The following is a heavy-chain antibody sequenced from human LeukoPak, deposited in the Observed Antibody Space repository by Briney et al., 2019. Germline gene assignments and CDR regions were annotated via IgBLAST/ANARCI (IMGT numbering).Heavy chain of an antibody. V-gene: IGHV5-51*01. Sequence: GESLKISCKGSGYSFTSYWIGWVRQMPGKGLDWMGIIYPGDSDARYSPSFQGQVAISADKSIDTAYLQWSSLKASDTAMYYCAIHASNTYAPFDYWGQGALVTVSS. CDR2: IYPGDSDA. CDR3: AIHASNTYAPFDY. J-gene: IGHJ4*02. CDR1: GYSFTSYW. D-gene: IGHD2-2*02.